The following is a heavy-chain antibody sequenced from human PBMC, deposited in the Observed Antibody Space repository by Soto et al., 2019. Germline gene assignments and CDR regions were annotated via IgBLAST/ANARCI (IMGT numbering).Heavy chain of an antibody. Sequence: GGSLRLSCAASGFTFSSYDMSWVRQAPGKGLEWVSYISTSSSTIYYADSVKGRFTISRDNAKNSLYLQMNSLRDEDTAVYYCARAPGGGNSASYYYGMDVWGQGTTVTVS. V-gene: IGHV3-48*02. D-gene: IGHD2-21*02. CDR1: GFTFSSYD. CDR2: ISTSSSTI. J-gene: IGHJ6*02. CDR3: ARAPGGGNSASYYYGMDV.